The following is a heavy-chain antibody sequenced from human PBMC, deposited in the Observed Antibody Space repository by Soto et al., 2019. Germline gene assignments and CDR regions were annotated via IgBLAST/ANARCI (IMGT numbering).Heavy chain of an antibody. Sequence: ASVKVSCKASGYTFTSYYMHWVRQAPGQGLEWMGIINPSGGSTSYAQKFQGRVTMIRDTSTSTVYMELSSLRSEDTAVYYCARMSITMIVVAHFDYWGQGTLVTVSS. CDR1: GYTFTSYY. D-gene: IGHD3-22*01. J-gene: IGHJ4*02. CDR3: ARMSITMIVVAHFDY. V-gene: IGHV1-46*01. CDR2: INPSGGST.